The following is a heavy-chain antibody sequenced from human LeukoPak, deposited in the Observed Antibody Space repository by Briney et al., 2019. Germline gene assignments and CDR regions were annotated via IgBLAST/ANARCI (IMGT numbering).Heavy chain of an antibody. D-gene: IGHD5-24*01. CDR1: GGSFSGYY. CDR2: INHSGST. CDR3: ANGPDGYNSLN. Sequence: SETLSLTCAVYGGSFSGYYWSWIRQPPGKGLEWIGEINHSGSTNYNPSLKSRVTISVDTSKNQFSLKLSSVTAADTAVYYRANGPDGYNSLNWGQGTLVTVSS. V-gene: IGHV4-34*01. J-gene: IGHJ4*02.